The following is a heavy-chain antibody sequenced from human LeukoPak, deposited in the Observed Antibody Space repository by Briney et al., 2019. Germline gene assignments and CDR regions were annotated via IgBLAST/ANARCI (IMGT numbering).Heavy chain of an antibody. Sequence: GGSLRLSCAASGFTFSSYNMNWVRQAPGKGLEWVSSSSSSSSYIYYADSVKGRFTISRDNAKNSLYLQMNSLRAEDTAVYYCARDLADCSSTSCYGDDAFDIWGQGTMVTVSS. V-gene: IGHV3-21*01. CDR2: SSSSSSYI. J-gene: IGHJ3*02. CDR1: GFTFSSYN. CDR3: ARDLADCSSTSCYGDDAFDI. D-gene: IGHD2-2*01.